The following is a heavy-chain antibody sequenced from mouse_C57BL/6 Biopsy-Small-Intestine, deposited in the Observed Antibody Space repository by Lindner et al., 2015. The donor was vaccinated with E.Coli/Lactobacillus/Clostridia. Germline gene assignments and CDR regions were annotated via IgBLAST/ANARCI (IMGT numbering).Heavy chain of an antibody. CDR2: IRSKSTNYAT. CDR1: GFTFNTYA. Sequence: VQLQESGGGLVQPKGSLKLSCAASGFTFNTYAMHWVRQAPGKGLEWVARIRSKSTNYATYYADSVKDRFTISRDDSQSMLYLQMNNLKTEDTAIYYCVRDKGFGSFGTFDYWGQGTTLTVSS. D-gene: IGHD1-1*02. V-gene: IGHV10-3*01. CDR3: VRDKGFGSFGTFDY. J-gene: IGHJ2*01.